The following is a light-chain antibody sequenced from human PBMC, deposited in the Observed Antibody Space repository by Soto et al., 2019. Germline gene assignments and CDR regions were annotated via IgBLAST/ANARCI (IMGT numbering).Light chain of an antibody. Sequence: EIVLTQSPGTLSLSPGERATLSCRASQSVSSSYLAWYQQKPGQAPRLLIYGASSRATGIPDRFSGSGSGTDFTLTISRLGPEDFAVYYCQQYGTSLMYTFGQGTKLEI. CDR3: QQYGTSLMYT. CDR2: GAS. J-gene: IGKJ2*01. CDR1: QSVSSSY. V-gene: IGKV3-20*01.